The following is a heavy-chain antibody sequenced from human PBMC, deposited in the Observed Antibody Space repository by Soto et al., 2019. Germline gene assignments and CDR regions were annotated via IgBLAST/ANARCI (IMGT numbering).Heavy chain of an antibody. D-gene: IGHD3-22*01. CDR3: ARDSSYYYDISGYYPPPDAFDI. V-gene: IGHV1-18*01. J-gene: IGHJ3*02. CDR1: GYSFTSYG. Sequence: QVQLVQSGAEVKRPGASVKVSCKASGYSFTSYGISWVRQAPGQGPEWMGWISAYNGNTNYAQKLQRRVTMTKDTSTSTAYMELRSLRSDDTAVYYCARDSSYYYDISGYYPPPDAFDIWGQGTMVTVSS. CDR2: ISAYNGNT.